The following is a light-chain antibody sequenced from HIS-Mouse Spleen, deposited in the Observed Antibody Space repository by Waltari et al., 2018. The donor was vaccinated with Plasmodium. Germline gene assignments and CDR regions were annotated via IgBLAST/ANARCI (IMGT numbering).Light chain of an antibody. CDR1: LLANKC. V-gene: IGLV3-27*01. J-gene: IGLJ3*02. CDR3: YSAADNNLV. Sequence: SSELTLPSSVSVSPGPTARITCSGDLLANKCARWFHKKPGQAPVLVIYKDSARPSGIPERFSGSSSGTTVTLTISGAQVEDEADYYCYSAADNNLVFGGGTKLTVL. CDR2: KDS.